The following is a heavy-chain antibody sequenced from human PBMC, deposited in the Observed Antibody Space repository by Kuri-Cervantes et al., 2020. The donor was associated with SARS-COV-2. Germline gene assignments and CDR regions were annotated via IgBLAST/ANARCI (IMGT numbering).Heavy chain of an antibody. CDR2: IYYSGST. CDR3: ARDSGYCSGGSCSPAGWFDP. Sequence: SETLSLTCTVSGGSISSGDYYWSWIRQPPGKGLEWIGYIYYSGSTYYNPSLKSRVTISVDTSKNQFSPKLSSVTAADTAVYYCARDSGYCSGGSCSPAGWFDPWGQGTLVTFSS. J-gene: IGHJ5*02. V-gene: IGHV4-30-4*01. D-gene: IGHD2-15*01. CDR1: GGSISSGDYY.